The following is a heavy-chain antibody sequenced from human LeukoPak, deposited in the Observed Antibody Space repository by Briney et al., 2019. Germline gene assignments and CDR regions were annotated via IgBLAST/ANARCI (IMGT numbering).Heavy chain of an antibody. J-gene: IGHJ4*02. CDR2: IYTSGST. D-gene: IGHD4-17*01. V-gene: IGHV4-61*02. CDR1: GGSISSGSYY. Sequence: SETLSLTCTVSGGSISSGSYYWSWIRQPAGKGLEWIGRIYTSGSTNYNPSLKSRVTISVDTSKNQFSLKLSSVTAADTAVYYCARDPPDYGDPWFDYWGQGTLVTVSS. CDR3: ARDPPDYGDPWFDY.